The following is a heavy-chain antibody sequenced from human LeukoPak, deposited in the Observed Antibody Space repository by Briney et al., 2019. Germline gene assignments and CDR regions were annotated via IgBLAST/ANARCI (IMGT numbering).Heavy chain of an antibody. V-gene: IGHV3-7*01. D-gene: IGHD1-14*01. Sequence: GGSLRLSCAASGFTFSGDWMRWVRQAPGKGLEWVANINQGGSGKYYVDSVKGRFTISRDNANNLLYLQMNSLRGEDTAVYYCTRDRSRAEDDWGQGTLVTVSS. CDR3: TRDRSRAEDD. J-gene: IGHJ4*02. CDR1: GFTFSGDW. CDR2: INQGGSGK.